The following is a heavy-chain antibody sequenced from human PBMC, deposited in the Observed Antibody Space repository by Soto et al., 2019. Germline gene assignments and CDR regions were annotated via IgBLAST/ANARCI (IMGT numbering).Heavy chain of an antibody. CDR2: IKEDGRLK. CDR1: GFYITNYW. J-gene: IGHJ4*02. D-gene: IGHD2-2*02. V-gene: IGHV3-7*01. Sequence: GESLRLSCAASGFYITNYWMTWVRQAPGKGPECVANIKEDGRLKFYVDSVRGRFTISRDNAKNSVYLGMSRLRAEDTAVYYCGRDSYTAHWHTAGEDYWGQGALVTVSS. CDR3: GRDSYTAHWHTAGEDY.